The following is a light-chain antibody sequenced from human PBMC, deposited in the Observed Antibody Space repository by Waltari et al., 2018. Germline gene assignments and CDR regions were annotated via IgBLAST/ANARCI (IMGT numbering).Light chain of an antibody. J-gene: IGKJ2*01. CDR2: GAS. CDR3: QQYNKWPPYT. Sequence: EIVMTQSPATLSVSPGERATLSCRASQSVGSDLAWYQQKPGRAPNLLVHGASTRVTGIPARFSGSGSGTECTLTISSLQSEDFAVYYCQQYNKWPPYTFGQGTKLEIK. V-gene: IGKV3-15*01. CDR1: QSVGSD.